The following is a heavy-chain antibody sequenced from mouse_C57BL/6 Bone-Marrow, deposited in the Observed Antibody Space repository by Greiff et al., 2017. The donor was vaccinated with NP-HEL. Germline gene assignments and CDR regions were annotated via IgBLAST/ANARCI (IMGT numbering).Heavy chain of an antibody. CDR3: ARVHYGSSYWYFDV. V-gene: IGHV1-42*01. CDR2: INPSTGGT. D-gene: IGHD1-1*01. CDR1: GYSFTGYY. J-gene: IGHJ1*03. Sequence: EVQLQQSGPELVKPGASVKISCKASGYSFTGYYMNWVKQSPEKSLEWIGEINPSTGGTTYNQKFKAKATLTVDKSSSTAYMQLKSLTSEDSAVYYCARVHYGSSYWYFDVWGTGTTVTVSS.